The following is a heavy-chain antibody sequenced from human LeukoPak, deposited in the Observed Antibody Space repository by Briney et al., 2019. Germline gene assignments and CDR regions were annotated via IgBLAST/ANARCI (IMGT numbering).Heavy chain of an antibody. J-gene: IGHJ4*02. CDR2: ISSSSTI. Sequence: PGGSLRLSCAASGFTFSSHSMNWVRQAPGKGLEWVSYISSSSTIYYADSVKGRFTISRDNAKNSLYLQMNSLRAEDTAVYYCARTHQGVTKDFDYWGQGTLVTVSS. V-gene: IGHV3-48*04. D-gene: IGHD4-17*01. CDR3: ARTHQGVTKDFDY. CDR1: GFTFSSHS.